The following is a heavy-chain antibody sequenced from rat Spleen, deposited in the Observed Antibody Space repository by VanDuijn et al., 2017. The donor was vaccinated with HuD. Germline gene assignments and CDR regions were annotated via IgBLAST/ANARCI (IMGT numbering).Heavy chain of an antibody. Sequence: EVQLVESGGGLVQPGRSLKLSCAASGFTFSNYDMAWVRQAPTKGLEWVASISTGGGNTYYRDSVKGRFTISRDNAKSTLYLQMDSLRSEDTATYYCARPLSYVYYGLPPPFDYWGQGVMVTVSS. CDR3: ARPLSYVYYGLPPPFDY. CDR2: ISTGGGNT. D-gene: IGHD1-6*01. V-gene: IGHV5S23*01. CDR1: GFTFSNYD. J-gene: IGHJ2*01.